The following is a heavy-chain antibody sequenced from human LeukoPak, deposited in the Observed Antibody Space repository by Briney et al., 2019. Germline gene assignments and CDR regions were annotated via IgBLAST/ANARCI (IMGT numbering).Heavy chain of an antibody. CDR1: GGSISSGDYS. D-gene: IGHD2-2*01. V-gene: IGHV4-30-4*01. CDR3: ARDRIVVVPAVYYYGMDV. CDR2: IYYSGST. Sequence: PSETLSLTCTVSGGSISSGDYSWSWIRQPPGKGLEWIGYIYYSGSTYYNPSLKSRVTISVDTSKNQFSLKLSSVTAADTAVYYCARDRIVVVPAVYYYGMDVWGQGTTVTVSS. J-gene: IGHJ6*02.